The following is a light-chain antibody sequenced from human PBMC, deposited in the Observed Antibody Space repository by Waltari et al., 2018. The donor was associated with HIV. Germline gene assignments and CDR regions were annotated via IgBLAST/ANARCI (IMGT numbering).Light chain of an antibody. Sequence: TQPPSVSAAPGQRVAISCSGGSSNLANTYVSWYQQVPGRAPRLLIYDNDKRPSGISDRFSASKAGMSATLVITGLQIVDEADYYCGTWDSSLSLYVFGTGTTVLVL. CDR1: SSNLANTY. CDR2: DND. J-gene: IGLJ1*01. V-gene: IGLV1-51*01. CDR3: GTWDSSLSLYV.